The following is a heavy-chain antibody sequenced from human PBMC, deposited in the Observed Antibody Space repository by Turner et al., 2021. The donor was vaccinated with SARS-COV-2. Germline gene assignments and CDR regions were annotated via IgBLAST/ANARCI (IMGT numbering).Heavy chain of an antibody. D-gene: IGHD2-8*01. CDR1: GSTLIELS. CDR3: ATAPPYCTNGVCPNWFDP. V-gene: IGHV1-24*01. CDR2: FDPEDGET. Sequence: QVQLVQSGAEVKKPGASVQVSCQVSGSTLIELSMHWVRQAPGKGLEWMGGFDPEDGETIYAQKFQGRVTMTEDTSTDTAYMELSSLRSEDTAVYYCATAPPYCTNGVCPNWFDPWGQGTLVTVSS. J-gene: IGHJ5*02.